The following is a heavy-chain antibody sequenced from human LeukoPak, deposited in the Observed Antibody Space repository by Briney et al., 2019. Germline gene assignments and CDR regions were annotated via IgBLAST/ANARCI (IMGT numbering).Heavy chain of an antibody. J-gene: IGHJ6*03. CDR2: ISYDGRRK. D-gene: IGHD2/OR15-2a*01. Sequence: QAGGSLRLSCTASEFTFSSYGMHWVRQAPGKGLEWVAVISYDGRRKDSVYSVESRFTISRDNSKNTLYLQMNSLRVEDTAVYYCAKAADQYYYSYFYYMDVWGKGTTVTVSS. CDR1: EFTFSSYG. V-gene: IGHV3-30*18. CDR3: AKAADQYYYSYFYYMDV.